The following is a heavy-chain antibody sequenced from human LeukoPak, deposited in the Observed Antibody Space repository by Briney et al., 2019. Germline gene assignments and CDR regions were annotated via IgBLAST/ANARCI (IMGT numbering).Heavy chain of an antibody. CDR3: AKVDILTGAPSVYWYYGMDV. CDR2: ISYDGSNK. CDR1: GFTFSSYG. Sequence: PGGSLRLSCAASGFTFSSYGMHWVRQAPGKGLEWVAVISYDGSNKYYADSVKGRFTISRDNSKNTLYPQMNSLRAEDTAVYYCAKVDILTGAPSVYWYYGMDVWGKGTTVTVSS. V-gene: IGHV3-30*18. J-gene: IGHJ6*04. D-gene: IGHD3-9*01.